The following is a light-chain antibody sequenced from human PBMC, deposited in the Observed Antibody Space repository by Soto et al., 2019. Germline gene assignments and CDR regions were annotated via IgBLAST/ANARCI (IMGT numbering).Light chain of an antibody. CDR2: GTS. Sequence: IVMTQSPATLSVSPGERATLSCRASQSVGRSLAWYQQKPGQAPRLLIYGTSARATGIPATFSGSGSGTDATLTISSLQSEDFAIYYCQQYDNWPSVTFGGGTKVEIK. CDR1: QSVGRS. J-gene: IGKJ4*01. CDR3: QQYDNWPSVT. V-gene: IGKV3-15*01.